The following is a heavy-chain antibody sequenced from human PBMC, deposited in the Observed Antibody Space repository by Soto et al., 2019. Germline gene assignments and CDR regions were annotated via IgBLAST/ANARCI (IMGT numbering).Heavy chain of an antibody. J-gene: IGHJ2*01. V-gene: IGHV4-30-4*01. CDR3: ARIAESGYTIDFDL. CDR1: GGSISSSDYY. CDR2: IYYSGST. D-gene: IGHD3-16*02. Sequence: QVQLQESGPGLVKPSQTLSVTCTVPGGSISSSDYYWSWIRQPPGKGLEWIGYIYYSGSTNYNPSLSSRVSISVDTSKNQFSLNLSSVTAADTAVYYCARIAESGYTIDFDLWGRGTLVTVSS.